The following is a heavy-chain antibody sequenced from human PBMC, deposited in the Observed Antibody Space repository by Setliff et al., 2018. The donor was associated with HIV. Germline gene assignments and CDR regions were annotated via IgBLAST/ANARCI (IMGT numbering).Heavy chain of an antibody. Sequence: SGPTLVNPTQTLTLTCTFSGFSLTTSGMCVSWIRQPPGKAPEWLARIDWDGDKYYSPSLKTRLTISKDTSKNQVVLTMTNMDPVDTGTYYCAHRRDYGDYSYYFDYWGQGTLVTVSS. D-gene: IGHD4-17*01. J-gene: IGHJ4*02. V-gene: IGHV2-70*12. CDR3: AHRRDYGDYSYYFDY. CDR1: GFSLTTSGMC. CDR2: IDWDGDK.